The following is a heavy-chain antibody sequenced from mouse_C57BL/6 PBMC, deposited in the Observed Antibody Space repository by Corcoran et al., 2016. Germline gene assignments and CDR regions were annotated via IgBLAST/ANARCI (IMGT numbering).Heavy chain of an antibody. D-gene: IGHD3-2*02. CDR1: GYTFTTYG. CDR3: ARREQLNY. J-gene: IGHJ2*01. V-gene: IGHV9-3*01. CDR2: INTYSGVP. Sequence: QIQLVQSGPELKKPGETVKISCKASGYTFTTYGMSWVKQDPGKGLKWMGRINTYSGVPTYADDFKGRFAFSLETSASTAYLQINNLTNEDTATYFCARREQLNYWGQGTTLTVSS.